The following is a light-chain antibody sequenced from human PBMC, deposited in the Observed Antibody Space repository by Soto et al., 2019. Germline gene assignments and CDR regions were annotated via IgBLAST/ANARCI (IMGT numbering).Light chain of an antibody. CDR2: EVS. Sequence: QSALTQPASVSGSPGQSITISCTGTSSDVGSYNLVSWYQQHPGKAPKLMISEVSKRPSGVSNRFSGSKSGNTASLTISGLQADDEADYYCCSYAGSSTYVFGTGTKLTVL. V-gene: IGLV2-23*02. CDR1: SSDVGSYNL. CDR3: CSYAGSSTYV. J-gene: IGLJ1*01.